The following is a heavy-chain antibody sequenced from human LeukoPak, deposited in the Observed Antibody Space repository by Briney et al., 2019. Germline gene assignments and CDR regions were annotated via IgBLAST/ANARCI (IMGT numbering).Heavy chain of an antibody. CDR1: GGSISSGGYY. V-gene: IGHV4-31*03. D-gene: IGHD2-2*01. CDR3: ARGVSSKSGDLFDY. CDR2: IYYSGST. J-gene: IGHJ4*02. Sequence: SQTLSLTCTASGGSISSGGYYWSWIRQHPGKGLEWIGYIYYSGSTYYNPSLKSRVTISVDTSKNQFSLKLSSVTAADTAVYYCARGVSSKSGDLFDYWGQGTLVTVSP.